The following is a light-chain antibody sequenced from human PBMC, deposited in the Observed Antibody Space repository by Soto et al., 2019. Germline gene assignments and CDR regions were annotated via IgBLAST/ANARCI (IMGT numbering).Light chain of an antibody. J-gene: IGKJ1*01. CDR1: QTVTSNY. Sequence: EIVLTQSPGTLSSSPGERATLSCRASQTVTSNYLAWYQQKPGQAPSLLFFGASIRATGLPDGVSGGGSGTDFTLTISRLEPEDFAVYYCQQYGSSPGTFGQGTKVEVK. CDR3: QQYGSSPGT. CDR2: GAS. V-gene: IGKV3-20*01.